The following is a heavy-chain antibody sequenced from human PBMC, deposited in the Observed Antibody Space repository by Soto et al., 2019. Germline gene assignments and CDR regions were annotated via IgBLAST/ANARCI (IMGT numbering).Heavy chain of an antibody. CDR3: ARGETRPLYYYGMDV. Sequence: ALVKVSCKASGYTFTGYYMHWVRQAPGQGLEWMGWINPNSGGTNYAQKFQGWVTMTRDTSIGTAYMELSRLRSDDTAVYYCARGETRPLYYYGMDVWGQGTTVTVSS. V-gene: IGHV1-2*04. J-gene: IGHJ6*02. CDR1: GYTFTGYY. CDR2: INPNSGGT.